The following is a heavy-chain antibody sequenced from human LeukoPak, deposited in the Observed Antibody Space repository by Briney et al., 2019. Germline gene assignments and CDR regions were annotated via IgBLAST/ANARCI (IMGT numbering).Heavy chain of an antibody. CDR2: IIPILGIA. J-gene: IGHJ3*02. Sequence: SVKVSCKASGGTFSSYAISWVRQAPGQGLEWMGRIIPILGIANYAQKFQGRVTITADKSTSTAYMELSSLRSEDTAVYYCARADIYGSGSSHAFDIWGQGTMVTVSS. D-gene: IGHD3-10*01. CDR3: ARADIYGSGSSHAFDI. CDR1: GGTFSSYA. V-gene: IGHV1-69*04.